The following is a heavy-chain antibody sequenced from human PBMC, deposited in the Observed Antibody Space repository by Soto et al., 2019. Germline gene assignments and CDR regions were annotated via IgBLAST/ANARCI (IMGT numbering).Heavy chain of an antibody. CDR1: GGSFSSLV. D-gene: IGHD2-2*01. V-gene: IGHV1-69*10. CDR2: INPMLGVA. J-gene: IGHJ5*02. CDR3: ARGPAKFDP. Sequence: SVKVSCKASGGSFSSLVISWLRQAPGQGPEWMGGINPMLGVANFAQKFQDRVTITADESTTTAYMELSSLRSEDTAVYYCARGPAKFDPWGQGTLVTVSS.